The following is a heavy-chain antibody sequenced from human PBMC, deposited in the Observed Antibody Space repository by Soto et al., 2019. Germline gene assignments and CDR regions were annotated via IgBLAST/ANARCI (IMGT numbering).Heavy chain of an antibody. J-gene: IGHJ5*02. D-gene: IGHD6-13*01. V-gene: IGHV1-69*13. CDR1: GGTFSSYA. CDR3: ARDPGSSWYFNPKVNWFDP. CDR2: IIPIFGTA. Sequence: GASVKVSCKASGGTFSSYAISWVRQAPGQGLEWMGGIIPIFGTANYAQKFQGRVTITADESTSTAYMELSSLRSEDTAVYYCARDPGSSWYFNPKVNWFDPWGQGTLVTVSS.